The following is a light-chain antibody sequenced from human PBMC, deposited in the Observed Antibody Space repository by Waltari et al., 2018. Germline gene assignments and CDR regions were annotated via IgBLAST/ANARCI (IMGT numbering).Light chain of an antibody. CDR1: ALPRQF. CDR2: RDT. CDR3: QSTDSTGSFLV. Sequence: YELTQPPSVSMSPGQTARITCSGDALPRQFTSWYHQKPGQAPILLLYRDTERPSGIPELFACSFSGTTVTLTITEVQAEDEGDYYCQSTDSTGSFLVFGGGTSLTVL. J-gene: IGLJ3*02. V-gene: IGLV3-25*03.